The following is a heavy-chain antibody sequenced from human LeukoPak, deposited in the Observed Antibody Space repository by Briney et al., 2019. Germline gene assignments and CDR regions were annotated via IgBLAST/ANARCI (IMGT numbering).Heavy chain of an antibody. J-gene: IGHJ5*02. CDR2: IRYDGSNK. CDR1: GFTFSSYG. CDR3: AKDAGIAAAGLVWNWFDP. V-gene: IGHV3-30*02. D-gene: IGHD6-13*01. Sequence: PGGSLRLSCAASGFTFSSYGMHWVRQAPGKGLEWVAFIRYDGSNKYYADSVKGRFTISRDNSKNTLYLQMNSLRAEDTAVYYCAKDAGIAAAGLVWNWFDPWGQGTLVTVSS.